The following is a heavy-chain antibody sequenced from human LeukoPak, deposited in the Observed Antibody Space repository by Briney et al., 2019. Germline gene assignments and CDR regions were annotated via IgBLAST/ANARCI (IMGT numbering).Heavy chain of an antibody. V-gene: IGHV4-4*07. CDR2: IYTSGST. Sequence: PSETLSLTXTVSGGSISSYYWSWIRQPAGKGLEWIGRIYTSGSTNYNPSLKSRVTMSVDTSKNQFSLKLSSVTAADTAVYYCARVLAAAGASYYYYYMDVWGKGTTVTVSS. J-gene: IGHJ6*03. D-gene: IGHD6-13*01. CDR3: ARVLAAAGASYYYYYMDV. CDR1: GGSISSYY.